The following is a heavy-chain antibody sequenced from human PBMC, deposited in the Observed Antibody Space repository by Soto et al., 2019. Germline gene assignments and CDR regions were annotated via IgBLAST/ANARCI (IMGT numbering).Heavy chain of an antibody. V-gene: IGHV3-30*18. J-gene: IGHJ6*02. Sequence: VQLVESGGGVVQPGGSLRLSCAASGFTFSSYGMHWVRQAPGKGLEWVAVISYDGSNKYYADSVKGRFTISRDNSKNTLYLQMNSLRAEDTAVYYCAKDQGYYYYYGMDVWGQGTTVTVSS. CDR2: ISYDGSNK. CDR1: GFTFSSYG. CDR3: AKDQGYYYYYGMDV.